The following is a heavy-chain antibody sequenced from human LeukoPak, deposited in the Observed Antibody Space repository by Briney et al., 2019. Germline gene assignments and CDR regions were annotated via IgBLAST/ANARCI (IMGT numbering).Heavy chain of an antibody. D-gene: IGHD2-15*01. Sequence: GGSLRLSCAASGFTFSSYWMTWVRQAPGKGPEWVANIKQDGGEKYHVDSVKGRFTISRDNAKNSLYLQMNSLRAEDTAVYYCARDTGCSGGTCYSFYDYWGQGTLVTVSS. V-gene: IGHV3-7*01. CDR3: ARDTGCSGGTCYSFYDY. J-gene: IGHJ4*02. CDR2: IKQDGGEK. CDR1: GFTFSSYW.